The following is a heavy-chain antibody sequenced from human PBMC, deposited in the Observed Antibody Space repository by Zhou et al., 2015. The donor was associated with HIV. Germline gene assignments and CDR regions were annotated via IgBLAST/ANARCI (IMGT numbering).Heavy chain of an antibody. Sequence: QVQLVQSGAEVKKPGSSVKVSCKASGGTFSSYAISWVRQAPGQGLEWMGGIIPIFGTANYAQKFQGRVTITADESTSTAYMELSSLRSEDTAVYYCASYNCGGDCYYYYYGMDVWGQGTTVTVSS. V-gene: IGHV1-69*12. CDR3: ASYNCGGDCYYYYYGMDV. CDR1: GGTFSSYA. D-gene: IGHD2-21*02. J-gene: IGHJ6*02. CDR2: IIPIFGTA.